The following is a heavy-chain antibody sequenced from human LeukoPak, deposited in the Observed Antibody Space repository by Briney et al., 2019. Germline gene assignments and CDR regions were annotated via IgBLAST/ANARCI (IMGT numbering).Heavy chain of an antibody. J-gene: IGHJ4*02. D-gene: IGHD1-26*01. CDR3: ATPSGSYYGSYFDY. V-gene: IGHV1-8*01. CDR2: MNPNSGNT. Sequence: ASVKVSCKASGYTFTSYDINWVRQATGQGLEWMGWMNPNSGNTGYAQKFQGRVTMTRSTSISTAYMELSSLRSEDTAVYYCATPSGSYYGSYFDYWGQGTLVTVSS. CDR1: GYTFTSYD.